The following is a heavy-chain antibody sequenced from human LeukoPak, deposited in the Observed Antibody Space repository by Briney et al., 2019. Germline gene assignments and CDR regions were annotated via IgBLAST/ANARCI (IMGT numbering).Heavy chain of an antibody. CDR1: GFTFSDYA. Sequence: GGSLRLSCAASGFTFSDYAMIWVRQAPGTGLEWVSAISGSGDITYYADSVKGRFTISRDNSRNTLYLQMNSLRAEDTAVYYCAKIPLRFLEWLLERAYWGQGTLVTVSS. J-gene: IGHJ4*02. V-gene: IGHV3-23*01. CDR2: ISGSGDIT. CDR3: AKIPLRFLEWLLERAY. D-gene: IGHD3-3*01.